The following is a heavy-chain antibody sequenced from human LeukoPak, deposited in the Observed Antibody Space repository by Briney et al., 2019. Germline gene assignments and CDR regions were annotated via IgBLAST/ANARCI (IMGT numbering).Heavy chain of an antibody. CDR2: ISGSGGST. V-gene: IGHV3-23*01. CDR3: AKAQNLRFGSDWFDP. D-gene: IGHD3-10*01. Sequence: PGGSLRLSCAASGFTFSSYAMSWVRQAPGKGLEWVSAISGSGGSTYYADSVKGRFTISRDNSKNTVNLQMNSLRARDTAVYYCAKAQNLRFGSDWFDPWGQGTLVTVSS. J-gene: IGHJ5*02. CDR1: GFTFSSYA.